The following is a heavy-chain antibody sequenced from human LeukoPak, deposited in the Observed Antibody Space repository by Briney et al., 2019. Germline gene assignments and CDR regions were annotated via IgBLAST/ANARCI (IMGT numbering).Heavy chain of an antibody. CDR3: ATSRYCSSTSCYGRGGFDP. CDR2: IYYSGST. D-gene: IGHD2-2*01. V-gene: IGHV4-39*01. CDR1: GGSIGSSSYY. Sequence: SETLSLTCTVSGGSIGSSSYYWGWIRQPPGKGLEWIGSIYYSGSTYYNPSLKSRVTISVDTSKNQFSLKLSSVTAADTAVYYCATSRYCSSTSCYGRGGFDPWGQGTLVTVSS. J-gene: IGHJ5*02.